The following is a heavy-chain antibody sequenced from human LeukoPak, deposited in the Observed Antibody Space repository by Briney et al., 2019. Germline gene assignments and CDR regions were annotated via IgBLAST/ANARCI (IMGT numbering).Heavy chain of an antibody. CDR1: GGSISGYY. D-gene: IGHD2-2*01. J-gene: IGHJ4*02. CDR2: ILYTGSI. CDR3: ARLSKDTVVLPAAMAHYFDY. V-gene: IGHV4-59*08. Sequence: AETLSLTCTVSGGSISGYYWSWIRQPPGKGLQFIGYILYTGSINYNPSLESRVTLSVDTSKNQFSLKLRSVTAADTAVYYCARLSKDTVVLPAAMAHYFDYWGQGTLVTVSS.